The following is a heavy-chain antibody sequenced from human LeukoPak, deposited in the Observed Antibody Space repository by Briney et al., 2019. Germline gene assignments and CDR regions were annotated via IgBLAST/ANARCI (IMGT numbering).Heavy chain of an antibody. D-gene: IGHD2-8*01. J-gene: IGHJ6*02. CDR2: INHSEST. Sequence: SETLSLTCTVSGGSISSSSYYWGWIRQPPKKGLEWIGEINHSESTNYNPSLKSRVTISVDTSKNQFSLKLRSVTAADTAVYYCARGHVGSYAYYYYYGMDVWGQGTTVTASS. CDR3: ARGHVGSYAYYYYYGMDV. V-gene: IGHV4-39*07. CDR1: GGSISSSSYY.